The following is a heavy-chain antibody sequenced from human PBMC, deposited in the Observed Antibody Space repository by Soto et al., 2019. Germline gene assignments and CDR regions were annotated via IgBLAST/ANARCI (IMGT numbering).Heavy chain of an antibody. D-gene: IGHD2-21*01. CDR2: MYHSGSP. Sequence: QVQLQESGPGLVKPSQTLSLTCTVSGGSISTGDFSWTWIRQHPGKGLEWIGEMYHSGSPYYNPSLKSRLTISVDPSKSQCSLRLSSVTAADTAVYYCSRTRGNVVGLNLEDTYFDPWGRGTLVTVSS. J-gene: IGHJ5*02. V-gene: IGHV4-31*03. CDR3: SRTRGNVVGLNLEDTYFDP. CDR1: GGSISTGDFS.